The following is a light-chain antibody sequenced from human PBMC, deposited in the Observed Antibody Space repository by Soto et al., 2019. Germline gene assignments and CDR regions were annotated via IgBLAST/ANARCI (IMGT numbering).Light chain of an antibody. Sequence: EVVLTQSPGTLSLPPGEGATLSCRASQSVGSAYLAWFQQKPGQAPRLLIYGASNRATGIPDRFSGSGSGTDFSLTISSLEPEDFAMYYCQQYNWAPRTFGQGTKVDIK. CDR3: QQYNWAPRT. CDR2: GAS. V-gene: IGKV3-20*01. CDR1: QSVGSAY. J-gene: IGKJ1*01.